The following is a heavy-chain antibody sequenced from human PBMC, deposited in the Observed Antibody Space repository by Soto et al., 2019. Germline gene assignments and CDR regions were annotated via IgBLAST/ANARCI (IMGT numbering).Heavy chain of an antibody. V-gene: IGHV4-31*03. J-gene: IGHJ4*02. CDR3: ARAPPIRYCSGGSCRSYYFDY. CDR2: IYYSGST. D-gene: IGHD2-15*01. Sequence: NPSETVCQTCTVANGAIIGGGYYWSWIRQHPGKGLEWIGYIYYSGSTYYNPSLKSRVTISVDTSKNQFSLKLSSVTAADTAVYYCARAPPIRYCSGGSCRSYYFDYWGQGTLVTVSS. CDR1: NGAIIGGGYY.